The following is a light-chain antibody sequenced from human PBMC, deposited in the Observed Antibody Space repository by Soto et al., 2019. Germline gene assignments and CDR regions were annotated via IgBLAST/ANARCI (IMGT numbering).Light chain of an antibody. Sequence: IVLRQSPDTLYMSPGARATLSCRASQTISRNLAWYQQRPGQAPRLLIYAASTRATGVPARFSGSGSGTEFTLTINSLQSEDFALYYCHQYNNWPPGTFGQGTKVDIK. CDR1: QTISRN. J-gene: IGKJ2*01. CDR3: HQYNNWPPGT. V-gene: IGKV3-15*01. CDR2: AAS.